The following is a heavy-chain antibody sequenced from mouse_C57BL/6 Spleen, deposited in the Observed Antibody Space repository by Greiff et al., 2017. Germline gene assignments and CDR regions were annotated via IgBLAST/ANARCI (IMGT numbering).Heavy chain of an antibody. V-gene: IGHV3-6*01. CDR2: ISYDGSN. Sequence: EVKLQESGPGLVKPSQSLSLTCSVTGYSITSGYYWNWIRQFPGNKLEWMGYISYDGSNNYNPSLKNRISITRDTSKNQFFLKLNSVTTEDTATYYCARGDGTGDYWGQGTTLTVSS. CDR1: GYSITSGYY. D-gene: IGHD2-3*01. J-gene: IGHJ2*01. CDR3: ARGDGTGDY.